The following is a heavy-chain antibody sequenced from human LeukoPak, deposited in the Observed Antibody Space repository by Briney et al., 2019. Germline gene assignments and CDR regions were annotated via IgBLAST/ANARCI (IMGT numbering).Heavy chain of an antibody. D-gene: IGHD3-22*01. J-gene: IGHJ3*02. V-gene: IGHV4-38-2*02. Sequence: SETLSLTCTVSGYSISSGYYWGWIRQPPGKGLEWIGSIYHSGSTYYNPSLKSRVTISVDTSKNQFSLKLSSVTAADTAVYYCARHYYDSSGYYYPNDAFDIWGQGTMVTVSS. CDR3: ARHYYDSSGYYYPNDAFDI. CDR2: IYHSGST. CDR1: GYSISSGYY.